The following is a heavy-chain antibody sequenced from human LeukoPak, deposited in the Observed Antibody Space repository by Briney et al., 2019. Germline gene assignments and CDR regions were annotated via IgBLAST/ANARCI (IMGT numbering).Heavy chain of an antibody. Sequence: SETLSLPCTVSGGSISSYYWSWIRQPPGKGLEWLGYIYYSGSTNYNPSLKSRVTISVDTSKNQFSLKLSSVAAADTAVYYCARDECPLWSISCHRGFDPWGQGLLVTVSS. CDR1: GGSISSYY. CDR2: IYYSGST. D-gene: IGHD2-2*02. V-gene: IGHV4-59*01. CDR3: ARDECPLWSISCHRGFDP. J-gene: IGHJ5*02.